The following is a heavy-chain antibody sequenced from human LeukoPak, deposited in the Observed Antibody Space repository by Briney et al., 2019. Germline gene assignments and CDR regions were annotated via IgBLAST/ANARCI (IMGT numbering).Heavy chain of an antibody. CDR3: ARDLVSSGWYGGWFDP. D-gene: IGHD6-19*01. CDR2: IYYSGST. J-gene: IGHJ5*02. CDR1: GGSISGGGYY. Sequence: SETLSLTCTVSGGSISGGGYYWSWIRQHPGKGLEWIGYIYYSGSTYYNPSLKSRVTISVDTSKNQFSLKLSSVTAADTAVYYCARDLVSSGWYGGWFDPWGQGTLVTVSS. V-gene: IGHV4-31*03.